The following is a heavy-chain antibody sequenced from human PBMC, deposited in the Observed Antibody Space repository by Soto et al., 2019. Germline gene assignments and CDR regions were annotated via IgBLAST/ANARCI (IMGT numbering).Heavy chain of an antibody. J-gene: IGHJ4*02. Sequence: ASVKVSCKASGYTFTSYAMHWVRQAPGQRLERMGWINAGNGNTKYSQKFQGRVTITRDTSASTAYMELSSLRSEDTAVYYCAREGSSGWYGVDYWGQGTLVTVSS. CDR2: INAGNGNT. CDR3: AREGSSGWYGVDY. D-gene: IGHD6-19*01. CDR1: GYTFTSYA. V-gene: IGHV1-3*01.